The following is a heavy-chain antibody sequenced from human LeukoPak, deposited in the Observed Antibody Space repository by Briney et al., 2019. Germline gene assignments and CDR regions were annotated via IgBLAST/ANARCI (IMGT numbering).Heavy chain of an antibody. CDR1: GFTFNTYA. CDR3: AKHLSDSSRVPGDY. V-gene: IGHV3-23*01. CDR2: ISGSGGST. Sequence: GGSLRLSCAASGFTFNTYAMSWVRQAPGKGLEWVSSISGSGGSTFYADSVKGRFTISRDNSKNTLYLQMNSLRAEDTAVYYCAKHLSDSSRVPGDYWGQGTLVTVSS. J-gene: IGHJ4*02. D-gene: IGHD6-13*01.